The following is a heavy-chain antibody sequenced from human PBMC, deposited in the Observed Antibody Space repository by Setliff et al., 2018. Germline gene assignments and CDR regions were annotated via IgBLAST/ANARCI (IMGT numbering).Heavy chain of an antibody. V-gene: IGHV1-18*01. CDR1: GYAFITFG. D-gene: IGHD5-12*01. Sequence: ASVKVSCKTSGYAFITFGISWVRQATGQGLEWMGWISPYNEKTNYAEKFQGRVTMTTDTSTTTVYMEVASLRSDDTAIYYCVRGPGPSVVVAMPFDRWGQGTLVTVSS. CDR2: ISPYNEKT. J-gene: IGHJ4*02. CDR3: VRGPGPSVVVAMPFDR.